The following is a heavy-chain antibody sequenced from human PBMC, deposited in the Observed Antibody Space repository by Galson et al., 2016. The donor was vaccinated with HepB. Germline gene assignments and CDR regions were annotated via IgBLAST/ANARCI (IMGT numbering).Heavy chain of an antibody. J-gene: IGHJ5*02. CDR2: VSLYNGDT. Sequence: SVKVSCKASGYTFTHYGITWVRQAPGQGLERMGWVSLYNGDTKYEQKLQGRVTMTTDTSTSTAYMELRSLTSDDTAVYYCARLQYGYNVADRWGQGTLVTVSS. V-gene: IGHV1-18*01. D-gene: IGHD5/OR15-5a*01. CDR3: ARLQYGYNVADR. CDR1: GYTFTHYG.